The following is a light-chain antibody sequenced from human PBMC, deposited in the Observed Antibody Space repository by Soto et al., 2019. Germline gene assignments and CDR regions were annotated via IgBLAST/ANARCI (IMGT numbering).Light chain of an antibody. CDR1: QSVSRTY. J-gene: IGKJ1*01. CDR3: QQYGSSGT. V-gene: IGKV3-20*01. CDR2: AAS. Sequence: EILFTQSPDTLSLSPGERATLSCRASQSVSRTYLAWYQQKPGEAPRLLIYAASSRATGIPDRFSGSGSGTEYTLTIRSLQSEDFAVYYCQQYGSSGTFGQGTKVDIK.